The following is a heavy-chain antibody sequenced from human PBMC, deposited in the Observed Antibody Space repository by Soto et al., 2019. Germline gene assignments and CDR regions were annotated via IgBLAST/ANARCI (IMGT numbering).Heavy chain of an antibody. CDR3: ARGGGSLYDSSGYYYVRYYYGMDV. CDR1: GGSFSGYY. V-gene: IGHV4-34*01. CDR2: INHSGST. J-gene: IGHJ6*02. Sequence: SETLSLTCAVYGGSFSGYYWSWIRQPPGKGLEWIGEINHSGSTNYNPSLESRVTISVDTSKNQFSLKLSSVTAADTAVYYCARGGGSLYDSSGYYYVRYYYGMDVWGQGTTVTVSS. D-gene: IGHD3-22*01.